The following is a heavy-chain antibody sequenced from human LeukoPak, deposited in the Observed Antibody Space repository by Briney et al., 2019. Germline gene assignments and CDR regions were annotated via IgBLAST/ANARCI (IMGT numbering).Heavy chain of an antibody. CDR3: ARGQSTQVRGVIGVFLDY. CDR2: INHSGST. V-gene: IGHV4-34*01. D-gene: IGHD3-10*01. CDR1: GGSFSGYY. Sequence: SETLSLTCAVYGGSFSGYYWSWIRQPPGKRLEWIGEINHSGSTNYNPSLKSRVTISVDTSKNQFSLKLSSVTAADTAVYYCARGQSTQVRGVIGVFLDYWGQGTLVTVSS. J-gene: IGHJ4*02.